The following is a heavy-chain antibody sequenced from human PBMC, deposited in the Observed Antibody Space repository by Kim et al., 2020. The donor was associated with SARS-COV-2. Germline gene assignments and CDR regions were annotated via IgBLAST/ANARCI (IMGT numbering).Heavy chain of an antibody. CDR1: GFTFDDYT. CDR2: ISWDGGST. Sequence: GGSLRLSCAASGFTFDDYTMHWVRQAPGKGLEWVSLISWDGGSTYYADSVKGRFTISRDNSKNSLYLQMNSLRTEDTALYYCAKPYNSYGYYDGMDVWGQGTTVTVSS. J-gene: IGHJ6*02. D-gene: IGHD5-18*01. V-gene: IGHV3-43*01. CDR3: AKPYNSYGYYDGMDV.